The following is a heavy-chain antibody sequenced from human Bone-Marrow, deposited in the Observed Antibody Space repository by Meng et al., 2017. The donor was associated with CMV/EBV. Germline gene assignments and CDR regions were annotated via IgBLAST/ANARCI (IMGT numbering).Heavy chain of an antibody. CDR3: ARELAVGSFDY. D-gene: IGHD6-19*01. CDR2: ISSSSSTI. Sequence: GGSLRLSCAASGFTFSSYSMNWVRQAPGKGLEWVSFISSSSSTIYYADSVKGRFTISRDNAKNSLYLQMNSLRAEDTAVDYCARELAVGSFDYWGQGTRVTVSS. V-gene: IGHV3-48*04. CDR1: GFTFSSYS. J-gene: IGHJ4*02.